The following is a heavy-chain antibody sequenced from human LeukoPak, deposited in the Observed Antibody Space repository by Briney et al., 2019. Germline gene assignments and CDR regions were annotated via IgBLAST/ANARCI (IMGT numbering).Heavy chain of an antibody. CDR3: AREYSSSWHIMGDY. D-gene: IGHD6-13*01. CDR2: ISYDGSNK. J-gene: IGHJ4*02. CDR1: GFTFSSYA. V-gene: IGHV3-30-3*01. Sequence: GRSLRLSCAASGFTFSSYAMHWVRQAPGKGLEWVAVISYDGSNKYYADSVKGRFTISRDNSKNTLYLQMNSLRAEDTAVYYCAREYSSSWHIMGDYWGQGTLVTVSS.